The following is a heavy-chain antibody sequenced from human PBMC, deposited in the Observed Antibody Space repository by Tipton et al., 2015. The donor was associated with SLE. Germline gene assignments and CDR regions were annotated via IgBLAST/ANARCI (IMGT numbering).Heavy chain of an antibody. CDR3: SNLARELGLDL. J-gene: IGHJ2*01. D-gene: IGHD1-26*01. CDR2: IRYDGTKK. CDR1: AFTFSNSA. Sequence: SLRLSCAASAFTFSNSAMHWVRQAPGKGLEWVAFIRYDGTKKYYVDSVKGRFTISRDNSKNTLYLQMNSLRADDTAVYYCSNLARELGLDLCGRGTLVTCSS. V-gene: IGHV3-30*02.